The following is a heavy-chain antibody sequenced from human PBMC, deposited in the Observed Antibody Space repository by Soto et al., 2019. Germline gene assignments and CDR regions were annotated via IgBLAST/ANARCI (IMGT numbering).Heavy chain of an antibody. Sequence: QVQLQQWGAGLLKPSETLSLTCAVYGGSFSGYYWSWIRQPPGKGLEWIGEINHSGSTNYNPSLKSRVTVSVDTSKNQFSLKLSSVTAADTAVYYCARSPIAAGTSMLHVWGQGTTVTVSS. CDR3: ARSPIAAGTSMLHV. J-gene: IGHJ6*02. D-gene: IGHD6-13*01. CDR1: GGSFSGYY. CDR2: INHSGST. V-gene: IGHV4-34*01.